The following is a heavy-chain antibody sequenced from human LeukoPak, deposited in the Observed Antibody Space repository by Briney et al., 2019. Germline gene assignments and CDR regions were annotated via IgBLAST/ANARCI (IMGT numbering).Heavy chain of an antibody. V-gene: IGHV3-30*02. D-gene: IGHD3-16*01. Sequence: GGSLRLSCAASGFTYSDYGMHWVRQAPGRGLEWVAFILNDGTWEYYPDSVKGRLTISRDYSRNTLYLQMNSVRLEDTAIYYCVKGGSISHNWFDSWGQGTLVTVSS. CDR3: VKGGSISHNWFDS. CDR1: GFTYSDYG. J-gene: IGHJ5*01. CDR2: ILNDGTWE.